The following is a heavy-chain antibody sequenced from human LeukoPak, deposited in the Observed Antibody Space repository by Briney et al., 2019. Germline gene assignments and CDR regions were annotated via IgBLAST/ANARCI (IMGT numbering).Heavy chain of an antibody. J-gene: IGHJ4*02. D-gene: IGHD6-6*01. CDR3: ARIRLVAPGGVLAWGSRSSTERPGYFDN. Sequence: GESLKISCSGSGYNFANSWIGWVRQMPGKGLEWMGIIYPANSDTKYSPSFQGQVTISADTSISAAYLQWSSLAVTDNAMYYCARIRLVAPGGVLAWGSRSSTERPGYFDNWGQGTLVTVSS. CDR2: IYPANSDT. CDR1: GYNFANSW. V-gene: IGHV5-51*01.